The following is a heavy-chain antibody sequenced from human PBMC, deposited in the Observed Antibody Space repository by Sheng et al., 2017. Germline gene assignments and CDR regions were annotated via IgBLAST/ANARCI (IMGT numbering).Heavy chain of an antibody. CDR2: INHSGST. CDR1: GGSFSGYY. V-gene: IGHV4-34*01. D-gene: IGHD2-8*02. J-gene: IGHJ6*03. CDR3: ARGGAGGGGVLFYMDV. Sequence: QVQLQQWGAGLLKPSETLSLTCAVYGGSFSGYYWSWIRQPPGKGLEWIGEINHSGSTNYNPSLKSRVTISVDTSKNQFSLKLSSVTAADTAVYYCARGGAGGGGVLFYMDVWGQRGHGSPSP.